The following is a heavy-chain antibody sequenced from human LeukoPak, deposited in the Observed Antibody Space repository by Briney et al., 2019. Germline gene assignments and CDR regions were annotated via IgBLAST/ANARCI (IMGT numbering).Heavy chain of an antibody. CDR3: ARDSRDGSGWFFDY. CDR2: IYSSGST. J-gene: IGHJ4*02. CDR1: GGSISSYY. V-gene: IGHV4-4*07. Sequence: KPSETLSLTCTVPGGSISSYYWSWIRQAAGKGLEWIGRIYSSGSTIYNPSLKSRVTMSVDTSKNQFSLKVSSVTAADTAVYYCARDSRDGSGWFFDYWGQGTLATVSS. D-gene: IGHD6-19*01.